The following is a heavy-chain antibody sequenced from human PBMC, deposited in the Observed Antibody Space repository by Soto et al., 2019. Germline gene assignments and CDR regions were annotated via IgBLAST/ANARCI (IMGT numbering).Heavy chain of an antibody. J-gene: IGHJ5*01. Sequence: SETLSLTCPVSGDSISTVDYFWAWIRQPPGQALEYIGYIYKSTTTYYNPSFEGRVAISLDTSKSQFSLTVTSVTAADTAVYFCARGRYCLTGRCFPNWFDSWGQGTLVTVSS. CDR1: GDSISTVDYF. V-gene: IGHV4-30-4*01. CDR3: ARGRYCLTGRCFPNWFDS. CDR2: IYKSTTT. D-gene: IGHD2-15*01.